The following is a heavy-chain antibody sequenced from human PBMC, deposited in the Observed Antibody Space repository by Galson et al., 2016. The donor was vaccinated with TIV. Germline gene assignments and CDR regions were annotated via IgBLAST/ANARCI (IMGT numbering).Heavy chain of an antibody. CDR3: ARSGDYNYYYSYMDV. J-gene: IGHJ6*03. V-gene: IGHV7-4-1*02. Sequence: SVKVSCKASGYDFASCAMNWVRQAPGQGLEWLGWINTRNGHPTYAEGFTGRFVFSLDTSVSTAYLQISSLTADDTAVHYCARSGDYNYYYSYMDVWAKGTTVTVSS. CDR1: GYDFASCA. CDR2: INTRNGHP. D-gene: IGHD4-17*01.